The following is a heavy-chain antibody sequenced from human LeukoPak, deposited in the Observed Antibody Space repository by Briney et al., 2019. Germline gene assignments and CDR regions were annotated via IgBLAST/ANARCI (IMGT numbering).Heavy chain of an antibody. J-gene: IGHJ4*02. CDR1: GGSISSSSYY. CDR2: IYYSGST. V-gene: IGHV4-39*01. D-gene: IGHD2-2*01. CDR3: ARGKDCSSTSCYEIMYYFDY. Sequence: SETLSLTCTVSGGSISSSSYYWGWIRQPPGKGLEWIGSIYYSGSTYYNPSLKSRVTISVDTSKNQFSLKLSSVTAADTAVYYCARGKDCSSTSCYEIMYYFDYWGQGTLVTVSS.